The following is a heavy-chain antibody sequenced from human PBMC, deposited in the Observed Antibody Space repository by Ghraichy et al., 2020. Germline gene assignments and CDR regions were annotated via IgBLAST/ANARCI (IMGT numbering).Heavy chain of an antibody. J-gene: IGHJ4*02. Sequence: GGSLRLSCAASGFTISSYAMSWVRQAPGKGLEWVSTISSGGGGTYYADSAKGRFTISRDNSKNTLYLQMNSLRVEDTAVYYCATGGYYDSSGSFDYWGQGTLVTVSS. V-gene: IGHV3-23*01. CDR3: ATGGYYDSSGSFDY. CDR1: GFTISSYA. CDR2: ISSGGGGT. D-gene: IGHD3-22*01.